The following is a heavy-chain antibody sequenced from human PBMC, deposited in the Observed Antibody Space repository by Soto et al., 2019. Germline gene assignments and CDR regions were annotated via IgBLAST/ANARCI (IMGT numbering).Heavy chain of an antibody. D-gene: IGHD5-18*01. Sequence: GESLKISCKGSGYSFSNYWIGWVRQMPGKGLEWMGIIYPGDSDTRYSPSLQGQVTISADKSISTAYLQWSSLKASDTAMYFCARRVEDTAMVYDAFDIWGQGTMVTVSS. CDR2: IYPGDSDT. CDR3: ARRVEDTAMVYDAFDI. CDR1: GYSFSNYW. V-gene: IGHV5-51*01. J-gene: IGHJ3*02.